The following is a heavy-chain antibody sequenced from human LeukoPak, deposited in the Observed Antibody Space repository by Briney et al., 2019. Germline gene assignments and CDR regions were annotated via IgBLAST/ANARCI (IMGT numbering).Heavy chain of an antibody. CDR3: ARRLNYYDVPFDP. D-gene: IGHD3-22*01. V-gene: IGHV4-34*01. CDR1: GGSFSGYY. Sequence: KPSETLSLTCAVYGGSFSGYYWSWIRQPPGKGLEWIGEINHSGSTNYNPSLKSRVTISVDTSKNQFSLKLSSVTAADTAVYYCARRLNYYDVPFDPWGQGTLVTVSS. CDR2: INHSGST. J-gene: IGHJ5*02.